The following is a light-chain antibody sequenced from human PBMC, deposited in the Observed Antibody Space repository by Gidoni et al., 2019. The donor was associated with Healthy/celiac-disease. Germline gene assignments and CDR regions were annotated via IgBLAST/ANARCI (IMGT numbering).Light chain of an antibody. J-gene: IGKJ4*01. V-gene: IGKV3-11*01. CDR3: QQRSNWPPLT. Sequence: TGPPPTLALSPGERATLSCRASQSVSSYFACYQQKPRQDPSLLLIDASNRATGIPARLSGSGSGTTFTLPISSRQHEDFAVYYCQQRSNWPPLTFGGGTKVEIK. CDR1: QSVSSY. CDR2: DAS.